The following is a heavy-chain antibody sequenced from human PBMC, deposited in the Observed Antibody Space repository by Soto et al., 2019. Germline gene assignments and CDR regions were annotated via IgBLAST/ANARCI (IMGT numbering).Heavy chain of an antibody. V-gene: IGHV3-11*06. CDR3: AGTYSGYDSPFDY. Sequence: SGGSLRLSCAASGFTFSDYYMSWIRQAPGKGLEWVSYISSSSSYTNYADSVKGRFTISRDNAKNSLYLQMNSLRAEDTAVYYCAGTYSGYDSPFDYWGQGTLVTVSS. CDR1: GFTFSDYY. D-gene: IGHD5-12*01. CDR2: ISSSSSYT. J-gene: IGHJ4*02.